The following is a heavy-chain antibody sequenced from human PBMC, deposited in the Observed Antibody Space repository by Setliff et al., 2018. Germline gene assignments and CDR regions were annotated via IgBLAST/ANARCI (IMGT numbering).Heavy chain of an antibody. CDR2: INPGSGAT. Sequence: ASVKVSCKASGYTFTAYYMHWVRQAPGQGLEWMGWINPGSGATNLAQRFQGRVTMTRDTSISTAYMELTGLTSEDTAVYFCARGNRDGYIPFEHWGQGTRVTGSS. CDR1: GYTFTAYY. V-gene: IGHV1-2*02. J-gene: IGHJ4*02. D-gene: IGHD5-12*01. CDR3: ARGNRDGYIPFEH.